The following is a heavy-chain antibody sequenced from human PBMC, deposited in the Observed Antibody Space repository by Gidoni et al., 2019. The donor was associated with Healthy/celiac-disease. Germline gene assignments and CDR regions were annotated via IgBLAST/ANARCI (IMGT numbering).Heavy chain of an antibody. Sequence: EVQLVQSGAEVKKPGESLKISCKGSGYSFTSYWIGWVRQMPGKGLEWMGIIYPGDSDTRDSPSFQGQVTISADKSISTAYLQWSSLKASDTAMYYCARRPPPLASSGWPNWFDPWGQGTLVTVSS. CDR1: GYSFTSYW. J-gene: IGHJ5*02. D-gene: IGHD6-19*01. V-gene: IGHV5-51*01. CDR3: ARRPPPLASSGWPNWFDP. CDR2: IYPGDSDT.